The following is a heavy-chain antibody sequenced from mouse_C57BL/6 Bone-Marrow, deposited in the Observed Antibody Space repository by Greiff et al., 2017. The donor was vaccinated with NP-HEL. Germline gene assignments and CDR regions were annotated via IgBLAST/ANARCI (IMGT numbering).Heavy chain of an antibody. CDR1: GYAFSSSW. D-gene: IGHD1-1*01. Sequence: QVQLKQSGPELVKPGASVKISCKASGYAFSSSWMNWVKQRPGKGLEWIGRIYPGDGDTNYNGKFKGKATLTADKSSSTAYMQLSSLTSEDSAVYFCALTTVAYWYFDVWGTGTTVTVSS. V-gene: IGHV1-82*01. CDR3: ALTTVAYWYFDV. J-gene: IGHJ1*03. CDR2: IYPGDGDT.